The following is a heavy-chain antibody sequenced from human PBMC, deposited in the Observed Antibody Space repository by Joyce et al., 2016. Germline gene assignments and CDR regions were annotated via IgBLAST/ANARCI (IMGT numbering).Heavy chain of an antibody. CDR3: ARVRHITIFGVVTVYMDV. CDR2: IIPMFGTV. V-gene: IGHV1-69*18. CDR1: GGTFSNFA. Sequence: VQLVQSGAEVKKPGSSVKVSCKDSGGTFSNFASSWVRQSPGQGLGWIGRIIPMFGTVNYEQNVQVRVTINADESTSAAYMERTSLRSEDTAVYYCARVRHITIFGVVTVYMDVWGKGTTVTVSS. J-gene: IGHJ6*03. D-gene: IGHD3-3*01.